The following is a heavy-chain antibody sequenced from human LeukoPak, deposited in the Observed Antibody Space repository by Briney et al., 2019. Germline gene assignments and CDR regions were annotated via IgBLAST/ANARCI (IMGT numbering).Heavy chain of an antibody. Sequence: KASETLSLTCTVSGGSVSSGSYYWGWIRPPPGKGLEWIGSIYYSGSTYYNPSLKSRVTISVDTSKNQFSLKLSSVAAADTAVYYCAKNYGSGSYPHYFDYWGRGSLVTVSS. V-gene: IGHV4-39*01. CDR3: AKNYGSGSYPHYFDY. CDR2: IYYSGST. D-gene: IGHD3-10*01. CDR1: GGSVSSGSYY. J-gene: IGHJ4*02.